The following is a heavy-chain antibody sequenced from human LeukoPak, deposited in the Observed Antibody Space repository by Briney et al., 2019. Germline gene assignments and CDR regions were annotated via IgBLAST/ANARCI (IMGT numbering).Heavy chain of an antibody. V-gene: IGHV3-30*18. J-gene: IGHJ4*02. Sequence: GGSLRLSCAASGFTFSSYGMHWVRQAPGKGLEWVAVISYDGSNKYYADSVKGRFTISRDNSKNTLYLQMNSLRAEDTAVYYCAKENIQYGDYGASLHFDYWGQGTLVTVSS. CDR1: GFTFSSYG. CDR3: AKENIQYGDYGASLHFDY. CDR2: ISYDGSNK. D-gene: IGHD4-17*01.